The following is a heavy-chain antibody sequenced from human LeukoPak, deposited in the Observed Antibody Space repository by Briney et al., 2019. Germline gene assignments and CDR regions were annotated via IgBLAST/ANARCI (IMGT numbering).Heavy chain of an antibody. CDR1: GFTFRTNG. D-gene: IGHD1-26*01. CDR2: VRYDGTDK. J-gene: IGHJ4*02. V-gene: IGHV3-30*02. CDR3: AKDIALYREPLEY. Sequence: GGSLRLSCVASGFTFRTNGMHWVRQAPGKGLEWVAFVRYDGTDKNYLDSVKGRFTTSRDNSKNTLYLQMTSLRAEDTAVYYCAKDIALYREPLEYWGQGTLVTVSS.